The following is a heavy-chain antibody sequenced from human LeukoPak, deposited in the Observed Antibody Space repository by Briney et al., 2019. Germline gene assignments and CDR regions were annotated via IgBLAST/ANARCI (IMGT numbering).Heavy chain of an antibody. Sequence: GGSLRLSCAASGFTFSSYGMHWVRQAPGKGLEWVAVISYDGSNKYYADSVKGRFTISRDNSKSTLYLQMNSLRAEDTAVYYCAKNPSGQYSSGWQTTYYFDYWGQGTLVTVSS. V-gene: IGHV3-30*18. D-gene: IGHD6-19*01. CDR2: ISYDGSNK. J-gene: IGHJ4*02. CDR1: GFTFSSYG. CDR3: AKNPSGQYSSGWQTTYYFDY.